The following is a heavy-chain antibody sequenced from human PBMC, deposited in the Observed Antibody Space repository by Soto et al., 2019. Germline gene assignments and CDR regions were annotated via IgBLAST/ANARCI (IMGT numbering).Heavy chain of an antibody. J-gene: IGHJ5*02. CDR2: INHSGNT. CDR3: VRVGGAPYKHYDDR. Sequence: PSETLSLTCAVYGASLSDNYCNWLRQPPGKGLEWIGEINHSGNTNYNPSLRSRVTISLDTSQNQFSLQVTSMTAADTAVYFCVRVGGAPYKHYDDRWGHGGMVTVS. V-gene: IGHV4-34*01. CDR1: GASLSDNY. D-gene: IGHD4-17*01.